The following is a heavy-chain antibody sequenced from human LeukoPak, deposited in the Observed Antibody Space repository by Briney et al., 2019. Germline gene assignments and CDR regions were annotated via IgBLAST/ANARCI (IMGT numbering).Heavy chain of an antibody. D-gene: IGHD2-8*02. CDR1: GGSISSYY. J-gene: IGHJ4*02. V-gene: IGHV4-4*09. CDR2: IYSSGST. Sequence: SETLSLTCTVSGGSISSYYRSWIRQPPGKGLEWIGYIYSSGSTNYNPSLKSRVTISIDTSKNQFSLKLSSVTAADTAVYYCARHLTGSSVCIEYWGQGTLVTVSS. CDR3: ARHLTGSSVCIEY.